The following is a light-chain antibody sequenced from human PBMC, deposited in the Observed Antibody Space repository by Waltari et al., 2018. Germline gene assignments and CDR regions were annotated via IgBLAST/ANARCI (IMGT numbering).Light chain of an antibody. Sequence: DIQLTQSPSSLSVSVGDRVTITCQASQDISNYLNWYQQKPWKAPKLLIYIASSLETGVPSRFSGSRSGTHFTFTISSLQPEDIATYYCQQYDNLPVTFGGGTKVEIK. CDR1: QDISNY. CDR2: IAS. J-gene: IGKJ4*01. V-gene: IGKV1-33*01. CDR3: QQYDNLPVT.